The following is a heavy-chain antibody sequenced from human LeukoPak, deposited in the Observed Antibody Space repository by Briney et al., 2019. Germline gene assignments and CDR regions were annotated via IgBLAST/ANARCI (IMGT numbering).Heavy chain of an antibody. CDR3: AREGRGGYDEKTNVDY. CDR1: GYTFTSYD. CDR2: MNPNSGNT. D-gene: IGHD5-12*01. Sequence: PGASVKVSCKASGYTFTSYDINWVRQATGQGLEWMGWMNPNSGNTGYAQKLQGRVTMTTDTSTSTAYMELRSLRSEDTAVYYCAREGRGGYDEKTNVDYWGQGTLVTVSS. J-gene: IGHJ4*02. V-gene: IGHV1-8*02.